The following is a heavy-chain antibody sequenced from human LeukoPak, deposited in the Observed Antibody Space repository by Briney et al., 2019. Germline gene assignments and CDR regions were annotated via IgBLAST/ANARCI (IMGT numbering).Heavy chain of an antibody. CDR2: ISNGNTE. V-gene: IGHV3-48*02. D-gene: IGHD2-2*01. CDR1: GFTFSGYG. Sequence: PGGSLRLSCAASGFTFSGYGINWVRLAPAKGLEWVSMISNGNTEHYADSVKGRFTVSRDNARNSAYLQMNSLRDEDTAMYYCARDYGYCRGNTCYASFDYWGHGTLVTVSS. CDR3: ARDYGYCRGNTCYASFDY. J-gene: IGHJ4*01.